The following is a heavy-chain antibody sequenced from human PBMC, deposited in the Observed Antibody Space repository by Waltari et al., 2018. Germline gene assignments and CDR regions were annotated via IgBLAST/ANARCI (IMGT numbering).Heavy chain of an antibody. CDR1: GYSFTSYW. CDR2: IYPGDSDT. V-gene: IGHV5-51*01. D-gene: IGHD3-9*01. J-gene: IGHJ4*02. Sequence: EVQLVQSGAEVKKPGESLKISCKGSGYSFTSYWIGWVRQMPGKGLEWMGIIYPGDSDTRYSPSFQGQVTISADKSISTAYLQWSSLKASDTAMYYCARHLSEYYDILTGYYSSFDYWGQGTLVTVSS. CDR3: ARHLSEYYDILTGYYSSFDY.